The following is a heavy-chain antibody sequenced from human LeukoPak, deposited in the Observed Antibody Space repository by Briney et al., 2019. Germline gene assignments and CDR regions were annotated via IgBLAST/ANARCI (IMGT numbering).Heavy chain of an antibody. CDR1: GYSFTSYW. J-gene: IGHJ4*02. CDR3: ARLIEMGSTSCPFDY. D-gene: IGHD2-2*01. CDR2: IYPGDSDT. Sequence: GESLKISCKGSGYSFTSYWIDWVRQMPGKGLEWMGIIYPGDSDTRYSPSFQGQVTISADKSISTAYLQWSSLKASDTAIYYCARLIEMGSTSCPFDYWGRGTLVTVSS. V-gene: IGHV5-51*01.